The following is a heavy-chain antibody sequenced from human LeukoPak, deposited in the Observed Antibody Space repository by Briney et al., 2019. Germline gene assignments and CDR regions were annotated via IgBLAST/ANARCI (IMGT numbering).Heavy chain of an antibody. CDR2: IYYSGST. Sequence: SETLSLTCTVSGGSISSYYWSWIRQPPGKGLGWIGYIYYSGSTNYNPSLKSRVTISVDTSKNQFSLKLSSVTAADTAVYYCARDRDYDFWSGYYRPYWYFDLWGRGTLVTVSS. CDR3: ARDRDYDFWSGYYRPYWYFDL. V-gene: IGHV4-59*01. J-gene: IGHJ2*01. D-gene: IGHD3-3*01. CDR1: GGSISSYY.